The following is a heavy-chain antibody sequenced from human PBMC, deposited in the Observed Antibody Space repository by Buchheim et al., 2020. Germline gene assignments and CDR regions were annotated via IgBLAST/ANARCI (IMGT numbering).Heavy chain of an antibody. V-gene: IGHV3-33*06. Sequence: QVQLVESGGGVVQPGRSLRLSCAASGFTFSSYGMHWVRQAPGKGLEWVAVIWYDGSNKYYADSVKGRFTISRDNSKNTLYLQMNSLRAEDTAVYYCAKGSRSCLFDQGPCGAHWYFDLWGRGTL. CDR3: AKGSRSCLFDQGPCGAHWYFDL. D-gene: IGHD1-26*01. CDR2: IWYDGSNK. CDR1: GFTFSSYG. J-gene: IGHJ2*01.